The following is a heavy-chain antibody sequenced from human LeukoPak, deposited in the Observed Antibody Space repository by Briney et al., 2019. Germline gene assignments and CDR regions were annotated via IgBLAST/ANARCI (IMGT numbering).Heavy chain of an antibody. CDR3: ARSGYQSTNFDY. CDR2: INHSGST. CDR1: GGSFSGYY. V-gene: IGHV4-34*01. J-gene: IGHJ4*02. D-gene: IGHD3-22*01. Sequence: SETLSLTCAVYGGSFSGYYWSWIRQPPGKGLEWIGEINHSGSTNYNPSLKSRVTISVDTSKNQFSLKLSSVTAADTAVYYCARSGYQSTNFDYWGQGTLVTVSS.